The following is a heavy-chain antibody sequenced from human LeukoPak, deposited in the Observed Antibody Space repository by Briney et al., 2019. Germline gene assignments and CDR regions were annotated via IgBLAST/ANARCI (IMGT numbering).Heavy chain of an antibody. D-gene: IGHD3-10*01. Sequence: GGSLRLSCAASGFTFSSYSMNWVRQAPGKGLEWVSAISGSGGSTYYADSVKGRFTISRDNSKNTLYLQMNSLRAEDTAVYYCAKATIAMVRGVKGGGYYFDYWGQGTLVTVSS. CDR2: ISGSGGST. CDR3: AKATIAMVRGVKGGGYYFDY. J-gene: IGHJ4*02. CDR1: GFTFSSYS. V-gene: IGHV3-23*01.